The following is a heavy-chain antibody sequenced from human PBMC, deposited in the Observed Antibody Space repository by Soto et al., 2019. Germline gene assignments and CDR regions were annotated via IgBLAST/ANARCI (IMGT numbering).Heavy chain of an antibody. D-gene: IGHD2-21*02. V-gene: IGHV5-51*01. CDR2: IYPGDSDT. J-gene: IGHJ3*02. CDR3: ASHTTYCGGDCYREAFDI. Sequence: PGESLKISCKGSGYSFTSYWIGWVRQMPGKGLEWMGIIYPGDSDTRYSPSFQGQVTISADKSISTAYLQWSSLKASDTAMYYCASHTTYCGGDCYREAFDIGGQGTMVTVSS. CDR1: GYSFTSYW.